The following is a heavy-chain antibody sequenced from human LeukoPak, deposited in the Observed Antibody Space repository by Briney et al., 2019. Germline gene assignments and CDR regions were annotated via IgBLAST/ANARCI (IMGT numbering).Heavy chain of an antibody. J-gene: IGHJ4*02. CDR3: ARHVGSSWYQWIDY. V-gene: IGHV4-39*01. CDR1: GGSISRSTYY. Sequence: ASETLSLTCTVSGGSISRSTYYWGWIRQPPGKGLEWIGSFYYSGGTYYNPSLKSRVTISVDTSKNQLSLKLTSVTAADTAVYFCARHVGSSWYQWIDYWGQGTLVTVSS. CDR2: FYYSGGT. D-gene: IGHD6-13*01.